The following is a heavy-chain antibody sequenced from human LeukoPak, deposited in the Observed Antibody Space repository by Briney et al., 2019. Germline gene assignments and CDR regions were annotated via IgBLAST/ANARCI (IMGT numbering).Heavy chain of an antibody. CDR2: ISSSSSTI. D-gene: IGHD2-2*01. Sequence: GGSLRLSCAASGFTVSSNYMSWVRQAPGKGLEWVSYISSSSSTISYADSVKGRFTISRDNAKNSLYLQMNSLRAEDTAVYYCARTHAALVAVPRDLGPLGYWGQGTLVTFSS. J-gene: IGHJ4*02. CDR1: GFTVSSNY. V-gene: IGHV3-48*01. CDR3: ARTHAALVAVPRDLGPLGY.